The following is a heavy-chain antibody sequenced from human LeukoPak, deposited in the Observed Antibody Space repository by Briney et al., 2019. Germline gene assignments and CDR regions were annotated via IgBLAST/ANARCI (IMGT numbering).Heavy chain of an antibody. J-gene: IGHJ4*02. CDR2: IRYDGSNK. V-gene: IGHV3-30*02. D-gene: IGHD1-20*01. CDR1: GFTFSSYG. CDR3: VTGRLADFDY. Sequence: HPGGSLRLSCAASGFTFSSYGMHWVRQAPGKGLEWVAFIRYDGSNKYYADSVKGRFTIFRDNSKNTLYLQMNSLRAEDTAVYYCVTGRLADFDYWGQGTLVTVSS.